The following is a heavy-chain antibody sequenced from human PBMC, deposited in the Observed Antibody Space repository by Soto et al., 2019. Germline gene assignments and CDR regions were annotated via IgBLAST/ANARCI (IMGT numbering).Heavy chain of an antibody. CDR1: GYTFTGYY. CDR3: ARAISRAARPWVSAFDI. J-gene: IGHJ3*02. D-gene: IGHD6-6*01. V-gene: IGHV1-2*04. Sequence: ASVKVSCKASGYTFTGYYMHWVRQAPGQGLEWMGWINPNSGGTNYAQKFQGWVTMTRDTSISTAYMEPSRLRSDDTAVYYCARAISRAARPWVSAFDIWGQGTMVTVSS. CDR2: INPNSGGT.